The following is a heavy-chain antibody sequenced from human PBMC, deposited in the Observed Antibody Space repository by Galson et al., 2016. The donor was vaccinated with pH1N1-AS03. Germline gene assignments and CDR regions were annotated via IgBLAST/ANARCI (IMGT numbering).Heavy chain of an antibody. V-gene: IGHV3-7*03. Sequence: LRLSCAASGFTFSTYWMMWVRQAPGKGLEWVANINHDGGEKYYVDSVKGRFTISRDNAKNSQFLQMDSLRAEDTAVYFCARMQWLLPQYYFNCWGQGTLVTVSS. J-gene: IGHJ4*02. CDR3: ARMQWLLPQYYFNC. D-gene: IGHD6-19*01. CDR2: INHDGGEK. CDR1: GFTFSTYW.